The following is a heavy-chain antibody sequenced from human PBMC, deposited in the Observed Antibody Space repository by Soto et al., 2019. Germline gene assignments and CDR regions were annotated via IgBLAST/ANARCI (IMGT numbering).Heavy chain of an antibody. Sequence: ASVKVSCKASGYTFTSYGISWVRQAPGQGLEWMGIISAYDGNTNYGQKLQGRVTMTRDTSTNTVYMELSSLRSDDTAIYYCARGYSGYDLGYWGQGTLVTVSS. CDR3: ARGYSGYDLGY. D-gene: IGHD5-12*01. J-gene: IGHJ4*02. CDR2: ISAYDGNT. V-gene: IGHV1-18*01. CDR1: GYTFTSYG.